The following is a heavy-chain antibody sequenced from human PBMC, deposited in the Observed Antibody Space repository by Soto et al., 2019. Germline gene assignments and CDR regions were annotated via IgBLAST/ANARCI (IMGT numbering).Heavy chain of an antibody. CDR2: INHSGST. CDR1: GGSFSGYY. Sequence: QVQLQQWGAGLLKPSETLSLTCAVYGGSFSGYYWSWIRQPPGKGLEWSGEINHSGSTNYNPSLKSRVTISVDTSKNQFSLKLSSVTAADTAVYYCARGRDYDSSGAYGMDVWGQGTTVTVSS. CDR3: ARGRDYDSSGAYGMDV. D-gene: IGHD3-22*01. V-gene: IGHV4-34*01. J-gene: IGHJ6*02.